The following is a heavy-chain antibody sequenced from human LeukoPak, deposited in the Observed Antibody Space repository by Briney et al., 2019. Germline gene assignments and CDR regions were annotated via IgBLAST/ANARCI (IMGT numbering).Heavy chain of an antibody. J-gene: IGHJ5*02. D-gene: IGHD2-2*01. V-gene: IGHV1-8*01. CDR1: GYTFTSYG. CDR3: ARADCSSTSCSNWFDP. CDR2: MNPNSGNT. Sequence: ASVKVSCKASGYTFTSYGINWVRQATGQGLEWMGWMNPNSGNTGYAQKFQGRVTMTRNTSISTAYMELSSLRSEDTAVYYCARADCSSTSCSNWFDPWGQGTLVTVSS.